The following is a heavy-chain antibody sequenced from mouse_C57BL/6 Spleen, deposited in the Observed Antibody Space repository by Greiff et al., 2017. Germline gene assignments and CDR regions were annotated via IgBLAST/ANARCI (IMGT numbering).Heavy chain of an antibody. Sequence: EVKLMESGGGLVKPGGSLKLSCAASGFTFSSYAMSWVRQTPEKRLEWVATISDGGSYTYYPDNVKGRFTISRDNAKNNLYLQMSHLKSEDTAMYYCARDGYYYGSSHWYFDVWGTGTMVTVSS. CDR2: ISDGGSYT. CDR3: ARDGYYYGSSHWYFDV. D-gene: IGHD1-1*01. J-gene: IGHJ1*03. CDR1: GFTFSSYA. V-gene: IGHV5-4*01.